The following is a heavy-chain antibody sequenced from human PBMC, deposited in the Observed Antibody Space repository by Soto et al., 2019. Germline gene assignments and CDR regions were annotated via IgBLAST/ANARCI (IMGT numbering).Heavy chain of an antibody. CDR3: ARTKDYYYYMDV. J-gene: IGHJ6*03. Sequence: SETLSLTCTVSGCSISSYYWSWIRQPPGKGLEWIGYIYYSGSTNYNPSLKSRVTISVDTSKNQFSLKLSSVTAADTAVYYCARTKDYYYYMDVWGKGTTVTVSS. V-gene: IGHV4-59*01. CDR1: GCSISSYY. D-gene: IGHD2-8*01. CDR2: IYYSGST.